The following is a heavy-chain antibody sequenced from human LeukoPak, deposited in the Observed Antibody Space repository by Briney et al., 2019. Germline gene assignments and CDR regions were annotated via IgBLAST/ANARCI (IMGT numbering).Heavy chain of an antibody. Sequence: PGGSLRLSCAASGFTFSSYSMNWVRQAPGKGLEWVSYISSSSSTIYYADSVKGRFTISRDNAKNPLYLQMNSLRAEDTAVYYCARTRRSGYYYFDYWGQGTLVTVSS. D-gene: IGHD3-22*01. CDR1: GFTFSSYS. CDR3: ARTRRSGYYYFDY. CDR2: ISSSSSTI. V-gene: IGHV3-48*01. J-gene: IGHJ4*02.